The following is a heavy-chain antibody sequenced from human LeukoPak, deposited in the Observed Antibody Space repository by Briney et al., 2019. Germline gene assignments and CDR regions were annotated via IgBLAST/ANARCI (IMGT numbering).Heavy chain of an antibody. CDR1: GGSISSGGYS. CDR2: IYYSGST. J-gene: IGHJ4*02. V-gene: IGHV4-61*08. Sequence: PSETLSLTCAVSGGSISSGGYSWCWIRQPPGKGLEWIGYIYYSGSTNYNPSLKSRVTISVDTSKNQFSLRLSSVTAADTAVYYCARVRGVVVPPYFDYWGQGTLVTVSS. CDR3: ARVRGVVVPPYFDY. D-gene: IGHD3-22*01.